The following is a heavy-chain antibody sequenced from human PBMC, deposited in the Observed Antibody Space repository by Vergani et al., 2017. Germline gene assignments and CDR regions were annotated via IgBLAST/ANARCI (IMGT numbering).Heavy chain of an antibody. CDR2: IYYSGST. CDR3: ARESSSWYLGFDP. D-gene: IGHD6-13*01. J-gene: IGHJ5*02. CDR1: GGSISSSSYY. Sequence: QLQLQESGPGLVKPSETLSLTCTVSGGSISSSSYYWGWIRQPPGKGLEWIVSIYYSGSTYYNPSLKSRVTRSVDTSKNQFSLKLSSVTAADTAVYYCARESSSWYLGFDPWGQGTLVTVSS. V-gene: IGHV4-39*07.